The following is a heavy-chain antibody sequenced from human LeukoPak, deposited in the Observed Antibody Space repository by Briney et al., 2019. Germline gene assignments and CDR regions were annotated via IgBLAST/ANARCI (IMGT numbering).Heavy chain of an antibody. CDR3: ARGMDYDFWSGYYFWFDP. D-gene: IGHD3-3*01. J-gene: IGHJ5*02. V-gene: IGHV1-8*01. Sequence: ASVKVSCKASGYTFTSYDINWVRQATGRGLEWMGWMNPNSGNTGYAQKFQGRVTMTRNTSISTAYMELSSLRSEDTAVYYCARGMDYDFWSGYYFWFDPWGQGTLVTVSS. CDR1: GYTFTSYD. CDR2: MNPNSGNT.